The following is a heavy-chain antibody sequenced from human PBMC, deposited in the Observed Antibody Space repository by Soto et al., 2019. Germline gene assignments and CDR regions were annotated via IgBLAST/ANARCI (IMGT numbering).Heavy chain of an antibody. CDR3: ARDMYSSSSGGMGY. V-gene: IGHV1-18*01. Sequence: GASVKVSCKASGYTFTSYGISWVRQAPGQGLEWMGWISAYNGNTNYAQKLQGRVTMTTDTSTSTAYMELRSLRSDDTAVYYCARDMYSSSSGGMGYWGQGTLVTVSS. CDR2: ISAYNGNT. D-gene: IGHD6-6*01. J-gene: IGHJ4*02. CDR1: GYTFTSYG.